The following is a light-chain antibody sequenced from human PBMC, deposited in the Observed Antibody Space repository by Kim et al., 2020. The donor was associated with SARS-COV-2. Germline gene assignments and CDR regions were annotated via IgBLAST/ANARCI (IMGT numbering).Light chain of an antibody. CDR2: QAS. CDR1: QSISSW. CDR3: QQYNAYPYT. J-gene: IGKJ2*01. Sequence: SASVGDRVTITCRASQSISSWLAWYQHKPGKAPKLLIYQASNLETGVPSRFSGRGSGTLFTLTISSLQPDDFATYYCQQYNAYPYTFGQGTKLEIK. V-gene: IGKV1-5*03.